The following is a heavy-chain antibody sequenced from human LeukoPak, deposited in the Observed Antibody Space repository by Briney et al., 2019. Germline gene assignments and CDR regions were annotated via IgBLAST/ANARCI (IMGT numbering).Heavy chain of an antibody. CDR3: AVGESSSYADS. V-gene: IGHV3-48*03. CDR2: ISSSGTDI. J-gene: IGHJ4*02. Sequence: PGGSLRLSCTTSGFTFSSYEMNWVRQAPGKGLEWVSHISSSGTDIYYADSVKGRFTISRDNAKNSLYLQMNSLRAEDTAIYYCAVGESSSYADSWGQGTLVTVSP. D-gene: IGHD3-22*01. CDR1: GFTFSSYE.